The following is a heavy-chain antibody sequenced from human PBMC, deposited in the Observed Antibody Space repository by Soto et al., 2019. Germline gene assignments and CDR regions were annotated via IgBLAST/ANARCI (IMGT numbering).Heavy chain of an antibody. CDR2: IKQDGTEK. CDR1: GFTFSRYW. J-gene: IGHJ3*02. D-gene: IGHD5-18*01. Sequence: EVQLVESGGGLVQPGGSLRLSCAASGFTFSRYWMNWVRQAPGKGLEWVANIKQDGTEKNYVDSVKGRFTISRDNARNSLYLQMDSRRAEDTAVYFCARGDTPMITGMDSFDSWGQGTMVTVSS. V-gene: IGHV3-7*01. CDR3: ARGDTPMITGMDSFDS.